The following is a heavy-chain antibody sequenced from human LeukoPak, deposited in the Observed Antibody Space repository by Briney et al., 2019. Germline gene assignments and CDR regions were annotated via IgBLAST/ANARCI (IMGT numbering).Heavy chain of an antibody. D-gene: IGHD2-2*01. V-gene: IGHV3-30*18. CDR3: AKGPLRGTAAAIDY. CDR1: GFTFRNYG. J-gene: IGHJ4*02. CDR2: ISYDGRKK. Sequence: PGGSLRLSCAASGFTFRNYGMHWGREAPGEGLEWGAVISYDGRKKHYPDSVKGRFTISRDISTDTLWLQMDSVRTEDTAVYYCAKGPLRGTAAAIDYWGQGTLVTVSS.